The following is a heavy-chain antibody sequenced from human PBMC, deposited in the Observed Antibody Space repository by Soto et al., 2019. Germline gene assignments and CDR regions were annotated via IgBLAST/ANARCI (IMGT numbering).Heavy chain of an antibody. V-gene: IGHV3-30-3*01. Sequence: GGSLRLSCAASGFTFSSYAMHWVRQAPGKGLEWVAVISYDGSNKYYADSVKGRFTISRDNSKNTLYLQMNSLRAEDTAVYYCAREVYREQWLVEGYFDYWGQGTLVTVSS. J-gene: IGHJ4*02. CDR1: GFTFSSYA. CDR2: ISYDGSNK. CDR3: AREVYREQWLVEGYFDY. D-gene: IGHD6-19*01.